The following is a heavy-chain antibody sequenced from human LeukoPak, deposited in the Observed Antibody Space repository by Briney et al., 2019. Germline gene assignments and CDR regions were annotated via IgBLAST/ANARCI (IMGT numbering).Heavy chain of an antibody. Sequence: ASVKVSCKVSGYTLTELSMHWVRQAPGKGLEWMGGFDPEDGETIYAQKFQGRVTMTEDTSTDTAYMELSSLRSEDTAVYYCATDYAVADAFDIWGQGTMVTVSS. D-gene: IGHD6-19*01. CDR2: FDPEDGET. CDR1: GYTLTELS. V-gene: IGHV1-24*01. CDR3: ATDYAVADAFDI. J-gene: IGHJ3*02.